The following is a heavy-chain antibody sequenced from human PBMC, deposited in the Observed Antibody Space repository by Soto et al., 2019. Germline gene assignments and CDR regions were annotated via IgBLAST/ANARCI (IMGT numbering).Heavy chain of an antibody. CDR1: GFTFSSYS. CDR3: ARGRTVRDHDDFDL. Sequence: QVQLVESGGGVVQPGRSLILSCAASGFTFSSYSMHWVRQAPGKGLEWVAAMSYDGNSKYFADSVKGRFTISRDNSKNTLSLQMNSLGAEDSAVYYCARGRTVRDHDDFDLWGQGTLVTVSS. D-gene: IGHD2-21*01. CDR2: MSYDGNSK. V-gene: IGHV3-30-3*01. J-gene: IGHJ4*02.